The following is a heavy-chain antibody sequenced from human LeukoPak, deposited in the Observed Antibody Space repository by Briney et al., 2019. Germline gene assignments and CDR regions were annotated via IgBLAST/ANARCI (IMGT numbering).Heavy chain of an antibody. CDR3: AREGRGGYCSSTSCDNWFDP. CDR2: INPSGGST. V-gene: IGHV1-46*01. Sequence: APVKVSCKASGYTFTSYYMHWVRQAPGQGLEWMGIINPSGGSTSYAQKFQGRVTMTRDTSTSTVYMELSSLRSEDTAVYYCAREGRGGYCSSTSCDNWFDPWGQGTLVTVSS. CDR1: GYTFTSYY. J-gene: IGHJ5*02. D-gene: IGHD2-2*01.